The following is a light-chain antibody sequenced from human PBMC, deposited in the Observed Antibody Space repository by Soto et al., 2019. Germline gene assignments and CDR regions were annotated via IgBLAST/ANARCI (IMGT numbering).Light chain of an antibody. CDR2: YAS. V-gene: IGLV3-21*04. Sequence: SYELTQPPSVSVAPGKTARITCGGNNIGSKSVHWYQQKPCQAPVLVIYYASDRPSGIPERCSGSNSGNTAALTISWVEAGDEAAYYCLVLDSSSDHVVFGGATKLTVL. CDR3: LVLDSSSDHVV. CDR1: NIGSKS. J-gene: IGLJ2*01.